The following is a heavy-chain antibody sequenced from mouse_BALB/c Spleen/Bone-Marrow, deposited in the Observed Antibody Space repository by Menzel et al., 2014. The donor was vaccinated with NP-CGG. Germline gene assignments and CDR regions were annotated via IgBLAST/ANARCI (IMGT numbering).Heavy chain of an antibody. V-gene: IGHV1-12*01. J-gene: IGHJ2*01. CDR3: ARSYGNPYYFDY. CDR2: IYPGNGDT. Sequence: QVQLKHSGAELVKPGASVKMSCKASGYTFTTYNMHWVKQTPGQGLEWIGAIYPGNGDTSYNQKFKGKATLTADKSSSTAYMQLSSLTSEDSAVYYCARSYGNPYYFDYWGQGTTLTVSS. D-gene: IGHD2-1*01. CDR1: GYTFTTYN.